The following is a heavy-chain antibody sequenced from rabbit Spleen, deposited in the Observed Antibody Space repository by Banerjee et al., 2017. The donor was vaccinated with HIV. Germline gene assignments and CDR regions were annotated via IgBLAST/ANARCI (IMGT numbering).Heavy chain of an antibody. J-gene: IGHJ4*01. CDR2: SYAGSTGNS. CDR3: ARNSGVPL. CDR1: GFSFVSGYD. D-gene: IGHD1-1*01. Sequence: QSLEESGGGLVKPGTSLTLTCTASGFSFVSGYDMCWVRQAPGKGLVWIACSYAGSTGNSYSAIWAKGRFTISKTSSTTVTLQMTSLTAADTTTYFCARNSGVPLWGPGTLVTVS. V-gene: IGHV1S40*01.